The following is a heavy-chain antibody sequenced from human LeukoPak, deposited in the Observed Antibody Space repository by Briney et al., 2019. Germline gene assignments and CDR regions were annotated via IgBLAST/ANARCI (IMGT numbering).Heavy chain of an antibody. CDR2: ISGSGGST. D-gene: IGHD6-6*01. V-gene: IGHV3-23*01. CDR1: GFTFSKYG. CDR3: AKSGIAARPSRNWFDP. J-gene: IGHJ5*02. Sequence: GGTLTLSCTASGFTFSKYGLSWVRQAPGKGLEWVSAISGSGGSTYYADSVKGRFTISRDNSKNTLYLQMNSLRAEDTAVYYCAKSGIAARPSRNWFDPWGQGTLVTVS.